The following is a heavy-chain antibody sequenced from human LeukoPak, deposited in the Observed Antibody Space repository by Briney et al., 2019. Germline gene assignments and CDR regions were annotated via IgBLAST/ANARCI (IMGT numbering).Heavy chain of an antibody. CDR3: ARGSRSGSYDY. Sequence: GGTLRLSCTASGFTFTNYGMNWVRQAPGKGPEWVSVISGGGGSTYYADSVMGRFTISRDNSKDTLYLHMNSLRAEDTAVYYCARGSRSGSYDYWGQGTLVTVSS. V-gene: IGHV3-23*01. CDR2: ISGGGGST. CDR1: GFTFTNYG. J-gene: IGHJ4*02. D-gene: IGHD3-10*01.